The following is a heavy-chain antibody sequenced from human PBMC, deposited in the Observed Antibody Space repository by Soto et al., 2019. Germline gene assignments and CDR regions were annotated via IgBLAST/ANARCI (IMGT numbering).Heavy chain of an antibody. V-gene: IGHV1-18*01. CDR1: GYTFTSYG. D-gene: IGHD6-13*01. CDR3: ARDLIAAAGTEGLINYYYYGMDV. J-gene: IGHJ6*02. Sequence: ASVKVSCKASGYTFTSYGISWVRQAPGQGLEWMGWISAYNGNTNYAQKLQGRVTMTTDTSTSTAYMELRSLRSDDTAVYYCARDLIAAAGTEGLINYYYYGMDVWGQGTTVTVSS. CDR2: ISAYNGNT.